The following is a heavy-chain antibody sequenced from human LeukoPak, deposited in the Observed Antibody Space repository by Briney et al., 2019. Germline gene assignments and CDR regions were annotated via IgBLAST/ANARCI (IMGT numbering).Heavy chain of an antibody. CDR3: AREKSYCGGDCYSYYAFDI. CDR1: GGSFSGYY. Sequence: SETLSLTCAVYGGSFSGYYWSWIRQPPGKGLEWIGEINHSGSTNYNPSLKSRVTMSVDTSKNQFSLKLSSVTAADTAVYYCAREKSYCGGDCYSYYAFDIWGQGTMVTVSS. CDR2: INHSGST. D-gene: IGHD2-21*02. J-gene: IGHJ3*02. V-gene: IGHV4-34*01.